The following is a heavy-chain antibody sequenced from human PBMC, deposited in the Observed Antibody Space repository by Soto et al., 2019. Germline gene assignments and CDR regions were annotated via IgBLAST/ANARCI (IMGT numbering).Heavy chain of an antibody. J-gene: IGHJ3*02. CDR2: IYYSGST. CDR3: ARGCGRDGYNCDI. D-gene: IGHD5-12*01. V-gene: IGHV4-59*01. CDR1: GGSSSSYY. Sequence: PSETLSLTCTVSGGSSSSYYWSWIRQPPGKGLEWIGYIYYSGSTNYNPSLKSRVTISVDTSKNQLSLKLSSVTAADTAVYYCARGCGRDGYNCDIWGQGTLFNV.